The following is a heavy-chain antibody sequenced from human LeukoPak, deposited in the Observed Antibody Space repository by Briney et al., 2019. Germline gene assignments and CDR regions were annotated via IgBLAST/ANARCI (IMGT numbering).Heavy chain of an antibody. J-gene: IGHJ2*01. CDR1: GGSISSYY. D-gene: IGHD2-15*01. V-gene: IGHV4-4*07. CDR2: IYTSGST. CDR3: ARDRLPYWYFDL. Sequence: SETLSLTCTVSGGSISSYYWSWIRQPAGKGLEWIGRIYTSGSTNYNPSLKSRVTMSRDTSKNQFSLQLTSVTAADTAVYYCARDRLPYWYFDLWGRGTLDTVSS.